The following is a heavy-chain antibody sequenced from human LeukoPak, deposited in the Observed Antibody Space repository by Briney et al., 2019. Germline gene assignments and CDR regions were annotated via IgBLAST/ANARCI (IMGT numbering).Heavy chain of an antibody. Sequence: ASVKVSCKASGYTFTGYYMHWMRQAPGQGLEWMGWINPNSGGTNCAQKFQGRVTMTRDTSISTAYMELSRLRSDDTAVYYCARDYDSSGYLDYWGQGTLVTVSS. CDR2: INPNSGGT. D-gene: IGHD3-22*01. J-gene: IGHJ4*02. CDR1: GYTFTGYY. CDR3: ARDYDSSGYLDY. V-gene: IGHV1-2*02.